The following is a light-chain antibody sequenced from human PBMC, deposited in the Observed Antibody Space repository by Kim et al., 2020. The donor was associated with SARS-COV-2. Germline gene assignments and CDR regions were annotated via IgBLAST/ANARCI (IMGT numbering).Light chain of an antibody. CDR3: SAWDNSRSAWV. V-gene: IGLV10-54*01. J-gene: IGLJ3*02. CDR2: RNN. CDR1: SNNVGNQG. Sequence: SQPATLPCPGNSNNVGNQGAAWLQQHQGHPPKPLSYRNNNRPSGISERLSASRSGNTASLTITGLQPEDEADYYCSAWDNSRSAWVFGGGTQLTVL.